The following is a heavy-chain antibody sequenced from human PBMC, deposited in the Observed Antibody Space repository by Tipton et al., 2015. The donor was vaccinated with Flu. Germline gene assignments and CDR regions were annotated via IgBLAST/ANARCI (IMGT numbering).Heavy chain of an antibody. D-gene: IGHD3-10*01. CDR3: ATQGWLSLRGLTDS. J-gene: IGHJ4*02. Sequence: SLRLSCAASGFTFSTYWMSWVRQAPGKGLEWVANIKQDGSVKYYVDSVKGRFTISRDNAKNSLYLQMNSLRAEDTAVYYCATQGWLSLRGLTDSWGQGTLVTVSS. CDR2: IKQDGSVK. CDR1: GFTFSTYW. V-gene: IGHV3-7*03.